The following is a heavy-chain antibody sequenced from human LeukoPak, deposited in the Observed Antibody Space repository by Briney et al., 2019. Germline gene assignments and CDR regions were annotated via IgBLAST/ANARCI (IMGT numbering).Heavy chain of an antibody. CDR2: IRNDGNNE. CDR3: ARGPPLFDP. J-gene: IGHJ5*02. Sequence: GGSLRLSCAASGFTFSNFGFHWVRQAPGKGLEWVAFIRNDGNNEYSADSVKGRFIISRDNSKNTLYLQMNSLRAEDTGVYYCARGPPLFDPWGQGTLVAVSS. V-gene: IGHV3-30*02. CDR1: GFTFSNFG.